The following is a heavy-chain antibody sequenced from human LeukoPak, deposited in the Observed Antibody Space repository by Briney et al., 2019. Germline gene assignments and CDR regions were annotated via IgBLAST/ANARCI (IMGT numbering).Heavy chain of an antibody. CDR3: ARDRTYCSSTSCTRLGMDV. CDR2: VWHDGSDN. Sequence: GGSLRLSCEVSGFTFTRYGMHWVRQAPGKGLEWVAVVWHDGSDNAYADPVKGRFTISRDDTKNMLYLQMNSLRAEDTALYYCARDRTYCSSTSCTRLGMDVWGQGTTVTVSS. V-gene: IGHV3-33*01. CDR1: GFTFTRYG. J-gene: IGHJ6*02. D-gene: IGHD2-2*01.